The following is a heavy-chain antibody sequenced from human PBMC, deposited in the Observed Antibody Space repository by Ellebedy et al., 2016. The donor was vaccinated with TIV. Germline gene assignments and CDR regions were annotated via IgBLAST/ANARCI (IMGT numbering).Heavy chain of an antibody. CDR3: TKDLLRGIWGGSGRDY. CDR2: ISWRGYYI. V-gene: IGHV3-9*01. CDR1: GFTFDDYA. Sequence: GGSLRLSXAASGFTFDDYAMHWVRQAPGKGLEWVSGISWRGYYIGYADSVRGRFTIPRGNAKNSLYLQMNSLRIEDTAVYYCTKDLLRGIWGGSGRDYWGQGTLVTVSS. D-gene: IGHD7-27*01. J-gene: IGHJ4*02.